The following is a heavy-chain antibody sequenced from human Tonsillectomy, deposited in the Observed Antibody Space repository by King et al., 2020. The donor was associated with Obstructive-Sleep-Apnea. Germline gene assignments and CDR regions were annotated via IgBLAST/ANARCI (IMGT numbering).Heavy chain of an antibody. Sequence: VQLVESGGVLVQPGGSLRLSCSASGFTFSSYAMHWVRQAPGKGLEYVSAIRSKGGSTYYADSVKGIFTISRDNSTNTLYLQMSSLRAEDTAVYYCVKGLRYCSGGSCSHYYYGMDVWGQGTTVTVSS. CDR3: VKGLRYCSGGSCSHYYYGMDV. J-gene: IGHJ6*02. CDR2: IRSKGGST. CDR1: GFTFSSYA. D-gene: IGHD2-15*01. V-gene: IGHV3-64D*09.